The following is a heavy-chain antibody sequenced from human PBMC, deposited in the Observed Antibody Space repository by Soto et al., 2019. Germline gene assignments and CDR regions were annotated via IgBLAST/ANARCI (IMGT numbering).Heavy chain of an antibody. V-gene: IGHV3-23*01. CDR1: GITFIADA. CDR2: ISGSGATT. J-gene: IGHJ4*02. D-gene: IGHD6-13*01. CDR3: AKSFSSNWYDYFDY. Sequence: GGSLRLSCAASGITFIADAMSWVRQAPGKGLGWVSAISGSGATTYYADSVKGRFTISRDKSKNTLYLQMNSLRAEDTALYYCAKSFSSNWYDYFDYWGQGSLVTVSS.